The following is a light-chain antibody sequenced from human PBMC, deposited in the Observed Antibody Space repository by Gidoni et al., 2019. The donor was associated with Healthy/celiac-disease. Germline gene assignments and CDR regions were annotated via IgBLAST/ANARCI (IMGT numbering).Light chain of an antibody. Sequence: SYDLTQPPSVSVSPGQTARITCSGDALPKQYAYWYQQKPGQAPVLVIYKDSERPSGIPERFSGSSSGTTVTLTISGDQAEDEADYYCQSADSSGPIFGGGTKLTVL. V-gene: IGLV3-25*03. J-gene: IGLJ2*01. CDR1: ALPKQY. CDR2: KDS. CDR3: QSADSSGPI.